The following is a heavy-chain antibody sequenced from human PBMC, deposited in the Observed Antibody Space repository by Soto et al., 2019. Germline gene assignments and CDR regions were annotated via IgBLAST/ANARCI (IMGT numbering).Heavy chain of an antibody. CDR2: IIPIFGTA. J-gene: IGHJ6*02. CDR3: ARDYVPAAPYFYYYGMDV. Sequence: SVKVSCKASGGTFSSYAISWVRQAPGQGLEWMGGIIPIFGTANYAQKFQGRVTITADESTSTAYMELSSLRSEGTAVYYCARDYVPAAPYFYYYGMDVWGQGTTVTVSS. CDR1: GGTFSSYA. D-gene: IGHD2-2*01. V-gene: IGHV1-69*13.